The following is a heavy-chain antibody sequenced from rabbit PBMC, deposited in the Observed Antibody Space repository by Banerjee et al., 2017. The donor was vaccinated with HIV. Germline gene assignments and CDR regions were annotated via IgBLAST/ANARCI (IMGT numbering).Heavy chain of an antibody. J-gene: IGHJ4*01. CDR2: IYAGSSGST. V-gene: IGHV1S40*01. Sequence: QSLEESGGDLVKPGASLTLTCKASGFDFRTNAMCWVRQAPGKGPEWIACIYAGSSGSTHYAGWAQGRFTISKTSSTTVTLQMPSLTVADMAPYFCARDPYDGYVGWDLWGQGTLVTVS. D-gene: IGHD6-1*01. CDR1: GFDFRTNA. CDR3: ARDPYDGYVGWDL.